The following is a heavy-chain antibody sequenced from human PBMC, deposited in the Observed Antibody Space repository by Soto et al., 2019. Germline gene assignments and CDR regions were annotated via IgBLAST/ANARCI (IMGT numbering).Heavy chain of an antibody. Sequence: QMQLMQSGSEVKKPGSSVKVSCKASGGTFPSDTISWVRQAPGQGLGWMGGIVPIFGTPNYAQKFQGRVTITADGSTNTAYMELSSLRSEDTAVYYCARPTSGYYHDAFDIWGQGTLVTVSS. D-gene: IGHD3-22*01. V-gene: IGHV1-69*01. CDR1: GGTFPSDT. CDR3: ARPTSGYYHDAFDI. CDR2: IVPIFGTP. J-gene: IGHJ3*02.